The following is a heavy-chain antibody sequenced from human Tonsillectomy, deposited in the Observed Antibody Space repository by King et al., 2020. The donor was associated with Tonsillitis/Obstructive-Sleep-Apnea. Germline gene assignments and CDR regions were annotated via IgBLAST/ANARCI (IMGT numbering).Heavy chain of an antibody. D-gene: IGHD2-15*01. V-gene: IGHV4-34*01. CDR3: ARGRGYSGSASFDY. J-gene: IGHJ4*02. CDR2: INHSGST. CDR1: GGSFSGYY. Sequence: QVQLQQWGAGLLKPSETLSLTCAVYGGSFSGYYWSWIRQPPGKGLEWIGEINHSGSTNYNPSLKSRVTISVDTSKNQFSLKLSSVTAADTAVYYCARGRGYSGSASFDYWGQGTLVTVSS.